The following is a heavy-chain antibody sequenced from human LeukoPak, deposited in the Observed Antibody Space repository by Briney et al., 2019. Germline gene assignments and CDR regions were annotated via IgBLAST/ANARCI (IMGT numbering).Heavy chain of an antibody. J-gene: IGHJ4*02. D-gene: IGHD2-2*01. CDR3: AKGSSASRSYYFDY. Sequence: GGSLRLSCAASGFTVSSNYMSWVRQAPGKGLEWVSVIYSGGSTYYADSVKGRFTISRDNSKSSLYLHMNSLRAEDTAVYHCAKGSSASRSYYFDYWGQGTLVTVSS. CDR2: IYSGGST. CDR1: GFTVSSNY. V-gene: IGHV3-53*01.